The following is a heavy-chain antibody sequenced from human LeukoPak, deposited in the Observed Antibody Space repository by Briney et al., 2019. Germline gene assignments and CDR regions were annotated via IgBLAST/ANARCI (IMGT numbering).Heavy chain of an antibody. CDR1: GFTFSSYA. J-gene: IGHJ4*02. CDR2: VRGSGDNT. D-gene: IGHD3-22*01. Sequence: QSGGSLRLSCAASGFTFSSYAMSWVRQAPGKGLEWVSSVRGSGDNTYYADSVKGRFTISRDNAKNSLYLQMNSLRAEDTAVYYCARGGGYYYFDYWGQGTLVTASS. CDR3: ARGGGYYYFDY. V-gene: IGHV3-23*01.